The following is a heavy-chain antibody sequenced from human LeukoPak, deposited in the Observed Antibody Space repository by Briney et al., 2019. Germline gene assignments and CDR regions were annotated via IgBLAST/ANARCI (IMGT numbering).Heavy chain of an antibody. CDR1: GFTFSSYT. CDR2: ITTTSSYI. V-gene: IGHV3-21*01. Sequence: GGSLRLSCAASGFTFSSYTMNWVRQAPGKGLEWVSSITTTSSYIYYADSVKGRFTISRDNAKSSLFLQMNSLRAEDTGVYYCASDSSSSPAYHHYYMDAWGKGTTVTVSS. D-gene: IGHD6-13*01. J-gene: IGHJ6*03. CDR3: ASDSSSSPAYHHYYMDA.